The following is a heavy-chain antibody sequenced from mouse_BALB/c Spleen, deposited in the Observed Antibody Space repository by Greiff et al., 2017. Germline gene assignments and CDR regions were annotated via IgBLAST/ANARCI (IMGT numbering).Heavy chain of an antibody. Sequence: QVQLQQSGAELVKPGAPVKLSCKASGYTFTSYWMNWVKQRPGRGHEWIGRIDPSDSETHYNQKFKDKATLTVDKSSSTAYIQLSSLTSEDSAVYYCARDSSGQFAYWGQGTLVTVSA. CDR2: IDPSDSET. J-gene: IGHJ3*01. CDR3: ARDSSGQFAY. V-gene: IGHV1-69*02. CDR1: GYTFTSYW. D-gene: IGHD3-2*01.